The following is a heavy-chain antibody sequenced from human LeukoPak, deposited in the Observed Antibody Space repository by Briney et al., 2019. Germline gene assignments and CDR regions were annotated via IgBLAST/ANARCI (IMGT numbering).Heavy chain of an antibody. J-gene: IGHJ4*02. Sequence: GGSLRLSCAASGFTFSSYAMHWVRQAPGKGLEWVAVIWYDGSNKYYADSVKGRFTISRDNSKNTLYLQMNSLRAEDTAVYYCARDGSWLVYYFDYWGQGTLVTVSS. CDR3: ARDGSWLVYYFDY. CDR2: IWYDGSNK. CDR1: GFTFSSYA. V-gene: IGHV3-30-3*01. D-gene: IGHD6-19*01.